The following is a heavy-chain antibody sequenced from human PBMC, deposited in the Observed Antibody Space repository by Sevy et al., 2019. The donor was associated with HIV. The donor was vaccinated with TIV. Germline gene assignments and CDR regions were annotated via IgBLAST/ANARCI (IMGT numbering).Heavy chain of an antibody. CDR3: AKVPIADRQGKTGYYYYGMDV. CDR1: GFTFSSYG. CDR2: ISYDGSNK. V-gene: IGHV3-30*18. Sequence: GGSLRLSCAASGFTFSSYGMHWVRQAPGKGLEWVAVISYDGSNKYYADSVKGRFTISRDNSKNTLYLQMNSLRAEDTAVYYCAKVPIADRQGKTGYYYYGMDVWGQGTTVTVSS. D-gene: IGHD6-6*01. J-gene: IGHJ6*02.